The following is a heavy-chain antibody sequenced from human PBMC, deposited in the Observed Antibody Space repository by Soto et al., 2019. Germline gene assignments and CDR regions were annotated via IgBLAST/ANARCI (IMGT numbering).Heavy chain of an antibody. J-gene: IGHJ4*02. D-gene: IGHD1-26*01. CDR1: GDSVSSNSAA. CDR2: TYYRSKWYN. Sequence: KQSQTLSLTCAISGDSVSSNSAAWNWIRQSPSRGLEWLGRTYYRSKWYNDYAVSVKSRITINPDTSKNQFSLQLNSVTPEDTAVYYCARGESKWELLPAYFDYWGQGTLVTVSS. CDR3: ARGESKWELLPAYFDY. V-gene: IGHV6-1*01.